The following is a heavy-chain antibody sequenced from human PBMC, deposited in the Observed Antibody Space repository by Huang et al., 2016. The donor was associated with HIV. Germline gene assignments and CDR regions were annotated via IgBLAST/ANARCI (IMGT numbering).Heavy chain of an antibody. CDR1: GASLGTHY. CDR2: IYYTGSS. V-gene: IGHV4-59*11. Sequence: QVQMQESGPGLVRPSETLSLTCSVSGASLGTHYWSWIRQSPGRGLEWIASIYYTGSSNYSPSLGSRGTISLDRARNQVTLKLKSRIAADTATYFCARDAHCGGNCYLAFDSWGQGTLVTVSS. CDR3: ARDAHCGGNCYLAFDS. D-gene: IGHD2-21*01. J-gene: IGHJ4*02.